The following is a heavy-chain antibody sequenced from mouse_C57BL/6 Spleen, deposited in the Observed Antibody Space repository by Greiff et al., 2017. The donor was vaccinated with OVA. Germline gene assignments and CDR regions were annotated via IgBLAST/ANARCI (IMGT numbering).Heavy chain of an antibody. CDR2: IDPSDSYT. V-gene: IGHV1-50*01. CDR3: SRGGKGTSWFAY. CDR1: GYTFTSYW. Sequence: VQLQQPGAELVKPGASVKLSCKASGYTFTSYWMQWVKQRPGQGLEWIGEIDPSDSYTNYNQKFKGKATLTVDPSSSTAYMQLSSLTSEDSAVYYGSRGGKGTSWFAYWGQGTLVTVSA. J-gene: IGHJ3*01.